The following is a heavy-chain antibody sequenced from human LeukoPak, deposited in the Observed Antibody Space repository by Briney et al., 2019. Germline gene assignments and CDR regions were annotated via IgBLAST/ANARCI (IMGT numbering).Heavy chain of an antibody. CDR3: AKDRHYDYVWGSYTDAFDI. CDR2: LSNDRSNG. D-gene: IGHD3-16*01. Sequence: PGRSLRLSCAASGFTFSSYGMHWVRRAPGKGRKWVAVLSNDRSNGYYADSVKGRFAISRDNSKNTLYLQMNSLRADDTAMYYCAKDRHYDYVWGSYTDAFDIWGQETMVTVSS. V-gene: IGHV3-30*18. J-gene: IGHJ3*02. CDR1: GFTFSSYG.